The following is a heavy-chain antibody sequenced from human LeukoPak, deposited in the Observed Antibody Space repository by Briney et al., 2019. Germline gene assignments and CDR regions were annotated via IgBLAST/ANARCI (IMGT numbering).Heavy chain of an antibody. CDR3: ATSLARGTSPYYYMDV. CDR1: GGTFSSYA. V-gene: IGHV1-69*13. Sequence: SVKVSCKASGGTFSSYAISWVRQAPGQGLEWMGGIIPIFGTANYAQKFQGRVTITADESTSTAYMELSSLRSEDTAVYYCATSLARGTSPYYYMDVWGKGTTVTVSS. J-gene: IGHJ6*03. CDR2: IIPIFGTA. D-gene: IGHD2-2*01.